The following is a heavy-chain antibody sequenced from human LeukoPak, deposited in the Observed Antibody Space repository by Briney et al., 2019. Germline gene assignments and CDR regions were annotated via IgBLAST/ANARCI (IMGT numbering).Heavy chain of an antibody. V-gene: IGHV1-18*01. CDR2: ISTYNGNT. D-gene: IGHD5-18*01. J-gene: IGHJ4*02. CDR3: ARDGGTAGYSSGSDY. Sequence: ASVKVSCKASGYTFTSYGINWVRQAPGQGLEWMGWISTYNGNTNYAQKFQGRVTVTTDTSTSTAYMELRSLRSDDTAVYYCARDGGTAGYSSGSDYWGQGTLVTVSS. CDR1: GYTFTSYG.